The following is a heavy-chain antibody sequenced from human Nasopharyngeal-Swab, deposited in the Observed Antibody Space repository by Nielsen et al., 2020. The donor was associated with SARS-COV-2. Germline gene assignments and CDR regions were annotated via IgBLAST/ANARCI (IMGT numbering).Heavy chain of an antibody. CDR3: ASLNPMRY. D-gene: IGHD3-22*01. CDR1: GFTFSSYW. CDR2: IKQDGSEK. Sequence: GESLKISCAASGFTFSSYWMSWVRQAPGKGLEWVANIKQDGSEKYYVDSVKGRVTISRDNAKNSLYLQMNSLRAEDTAVYYCASLNPMRYWGQGTLVTVSS. J-gene: IGHJ4*02. V-gene: IGHV3-7*05.